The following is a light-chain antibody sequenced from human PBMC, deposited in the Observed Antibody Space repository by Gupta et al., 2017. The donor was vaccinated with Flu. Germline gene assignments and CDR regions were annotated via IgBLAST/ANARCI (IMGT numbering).Light chain of an antibody. CDR3: CSYASSYTSV. V-gene: IGLV2-11*01. Sequence: SALPQPRLVSGSRAQSVTLLCTGTSNDIGGYSFVSGYQQHPGEAPKVIIYDVSQRSSGVPERFSGSKSGNTASLTISGLQDDDEADYYCCSYASSYTSVFGTGTTVTVL. J-gene: IGLJ1*01. CDR2: DVS. CDR1: SNDIGGYSF.